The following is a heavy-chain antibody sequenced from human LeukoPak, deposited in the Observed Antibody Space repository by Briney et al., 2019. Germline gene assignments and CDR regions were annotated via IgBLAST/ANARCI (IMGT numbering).Heavy chain of an antibody. D-gene: IGHD3-9*01. CDR1: GFTFSSYA. V-gene: IGHV3-23*01. Sequence: GGALRLSCAASGFTFSSYAMSWVRQAPGEGVEGVSAISGSGGSTYYADSVKGRFTISRDNSKNTLYLQMNSLRAEDTAVYYCAKDPYYDILTGYTDDDYWGQGTLVTVSS. CDR3: AKDPYYDILTGYTDDDY. J-gene: IGHJ4*02. CDR2: ISGSGGST.